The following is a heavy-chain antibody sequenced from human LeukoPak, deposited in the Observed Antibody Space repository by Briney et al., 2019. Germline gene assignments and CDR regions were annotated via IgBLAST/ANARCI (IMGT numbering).Heavy chain of an antibody. Sequence: AASVKVSCKASGYTFTSYGISWVRQAPGQGLEWMGWISAYNGNTNYAQKLQGRVTMTTDTSTSTAYMELRSLRPDDTAVYYCARDLARYFDWLLSYAPTYFDYWGQGTLVTVSS. J-gene: IGHJ4*02. CDR1: GYTFTSYG. CDR3: ARDLARYFDWLLSYAPTYFDY. V-gene: IGHV1-18*04. CDR2: ISAYNGNT. D-gene: IGHD3-9*01.